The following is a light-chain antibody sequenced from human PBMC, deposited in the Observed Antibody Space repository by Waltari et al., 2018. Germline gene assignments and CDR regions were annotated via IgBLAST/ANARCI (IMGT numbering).Light chain of an antibody. Sequence: EIVLTQSPGTLSWSPGERATLSCRASQTVRTTYVAWYQQKPGQAPTLLSYDTSSRATGIPDRFSGSGSGTDFSLTISSLEPEDFAVYYCQQYDISPLTFGGGTKVETK. CDR3: QQYDISPLT. CDR1: QTVRTTY. V-gene: IGKV3-20*01. CDR2: DTS. J-gene: IGKJ4*01.